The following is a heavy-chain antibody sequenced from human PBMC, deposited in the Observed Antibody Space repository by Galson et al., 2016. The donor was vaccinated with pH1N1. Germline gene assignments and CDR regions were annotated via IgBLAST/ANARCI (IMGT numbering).Heavy chain of an antibody. V-gene: IGHV3-30*18. CDR3: AKLAVGYCSGGSCYSVDY. J-gene: IGHJ4*02. D-gene: IGHD2-15*01. Sequence: SLRLSCAASGFTFSSYGMHWVRQAPGKGLEWVALISYDGSNKYYADSVKGRFTISRDNSKNTLYLQMNSLRAEDTAVYYCAKLAVGYCSGGSCYSVDYWGQGTPVSVSS. CDR1: GFTFSSYG. CDR2: ISYDGSNK.